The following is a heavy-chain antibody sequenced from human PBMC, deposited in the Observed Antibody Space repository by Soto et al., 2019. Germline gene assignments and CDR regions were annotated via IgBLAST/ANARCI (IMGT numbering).Heavy chain of an antibody. D-gene: IGHD3-10*01. Sequence: GGSLRLSCAASGFTFSSYAMSWVRQAPGKGLEWVSAISGSGGSTYYADSVKGRFTISRDNSKNTLYLXMXXLRAEDXAVYYCAKDQNNYYGSGSYYDQPYNWFDPWGQGTLVTVSS. J-gene: IGHJ5*02. CDR2: ISGSGGST. V-gene: IGHV3-23*01. CDR3: AKDQNNYYGSGSYYDQPYNWFDP. CDR1: GFTFSSYA.